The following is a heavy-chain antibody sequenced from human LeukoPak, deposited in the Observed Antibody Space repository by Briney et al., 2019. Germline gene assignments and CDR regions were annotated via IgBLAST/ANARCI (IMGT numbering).Heavy chain of an antibody. V-gene: IGHV5-51*01. CDR3: ARRLAAAGYYYYGMDV. CDR1: GYSFTSYW. J-gene: IGHJ6*02. CDR2: IYPGDSDT. Sequence: GESLKISCKGSGYSFTSYWIGWVRQMPGKGLEWMGIIYPGDSDTRYSLSFQGQVTISADKSISTAYLQWSSLKASDTAMYYCARRLAAAGYYYYGMDVWGQGTTVTVSS. D-gene: IGHD6-13*01.